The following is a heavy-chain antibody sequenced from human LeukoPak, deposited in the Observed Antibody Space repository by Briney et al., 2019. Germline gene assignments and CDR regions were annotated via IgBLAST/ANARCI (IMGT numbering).Heavy chain of an antibody. CDR1: GGTFSSYA. D-gene: IGHD6-19*01. Sequence: SSVKVSCKPSGGTFSSYAISWVRPAPGQGLEWMGRIIRILGIANYAQKFQGRVTITADKSTSTAYMELSSLRSEDTAVYYCARDYSSIAVAGTVGYWGQGTLVTVSS. CDR2: IIRILGIA. V-gene: IGHV1-69*04. J-gene: IGHJ4*02. CDR3: ARDYSSIAVAGTVGY.